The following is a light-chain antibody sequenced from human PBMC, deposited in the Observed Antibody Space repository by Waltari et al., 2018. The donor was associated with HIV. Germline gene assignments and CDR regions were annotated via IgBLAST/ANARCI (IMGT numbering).Light chain of an antibody. CDR1: SSTIGNTI. CDR3: SSWDDSLNGRV. J-gene: IGLJ3*02. CDR2: NND. Sequence: QSVLTQPPSASGTPGQRATISCSGSSSTIGNTIANWYQQFPVTAPKVLIFNNDHRPSGVPDRFSGSKSGTSASLAISGLQSEDEADYYCSSWDDSLNGRVFGGGTRLTVL. V-gene: IGLV1-44*01.